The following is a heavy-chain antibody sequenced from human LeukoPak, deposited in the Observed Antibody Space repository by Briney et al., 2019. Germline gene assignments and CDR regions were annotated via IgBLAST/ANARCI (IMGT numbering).Heavy chain of an antibody. J-gene: IGHJ4*02. Sequence: PGGSLRLSCAASGFIFSSYAMSWVRQAPGKGLEWVSAISGSGGSTFYADSVKGRFTISRDNSKNTLYLQMNSLRAEDTAVYYCAKDDLADGYDGMSSDFDYWGQGTLVTVSS. CDR1: GFIFSSYA. CDR3: AKDDLADGYDGMSSDFDY. CDR2: ISGSGGST. D-gene: IGHD5-12*01. V-gene: IGHV3-23*01.